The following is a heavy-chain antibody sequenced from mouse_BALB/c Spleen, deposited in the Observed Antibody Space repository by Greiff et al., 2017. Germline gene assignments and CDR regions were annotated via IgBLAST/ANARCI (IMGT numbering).Heavy chain of an antibody. CDR2: INPSSGYT. J-gene: IGHJ2*01. D-gene: IGHD2-10*01. CDR1: GYTFTSYT. Sequence: QVQLKQSAAELARPGASVKMSCKASGYTFTSYTMHWVKQRPGQGLEWIGYINPSSGYTEYNQKFKDKTTLTADKSSSTAYMQLSSLTSEDSAVYYCARGPYYGNYVNYWGQGTTLTVSS. CDR3: ARGPYYGNYVNY. V-gene: IGHV1-4*02.